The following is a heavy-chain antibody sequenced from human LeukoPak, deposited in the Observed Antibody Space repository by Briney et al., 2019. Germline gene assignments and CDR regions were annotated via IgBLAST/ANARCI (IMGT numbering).Heavy chain of an antibody. CDR1: GYTFTGYY. CDR2: INPNSGGT. V-gene: IGHV1-2*02. CDR3: ARRRGLLDDYGPFFDY. D-gene: IGHD3-16*01. J-gene: IGHJ4*02. Sequence: GASVKVSCKASGYTFTGYYIHWVRQAPGQGLEWMGWINPNSGGTNFAQKFQGRVTMTRDTSISAAYMELSWLRSDDTAVYYCARRRGLLDDYGPFFDYWGQGTLVTVSS.